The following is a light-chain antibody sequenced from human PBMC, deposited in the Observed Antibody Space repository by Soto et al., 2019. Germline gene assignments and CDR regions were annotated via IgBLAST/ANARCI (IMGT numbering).Light chain of an antibody. Sequence: SYELTQPPSVSVSPGQTASITCSGDKLGGKYVCWYQQKPGQSPVLVIYEDSKRPSGIPERFSGSNSGNTATLTISGTQAMDEADYYCQAGDSSVVFGGGTQLTVL. CDR1: KLGGKY. CDR3: QAGDSSVV. CDR2: EDS. V-gene: IGLV3-1*01. J-gene: IGLJ2*01.